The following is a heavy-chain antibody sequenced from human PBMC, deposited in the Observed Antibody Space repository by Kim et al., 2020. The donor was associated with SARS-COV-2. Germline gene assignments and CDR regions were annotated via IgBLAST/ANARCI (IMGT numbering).Heavy chain of an antibody. J-gene: IGHJ4*02. V-gene: IGHV3-43*01. Sequence: GGSLRLSCAASGFIFHEYTMHWVRQVPGKSLEWVALITWDGGSTFYADSVKDRFTISRDNSEKSLYMQMNSLTIEDSAFYYCAKEKSRIWDYWGQGTLVTVSS. CDR2: ITWDGGST. D-gene: IGHD3-3*02. CDR3: AKEKSRIWDY. CDR1: GFIFHEYT.